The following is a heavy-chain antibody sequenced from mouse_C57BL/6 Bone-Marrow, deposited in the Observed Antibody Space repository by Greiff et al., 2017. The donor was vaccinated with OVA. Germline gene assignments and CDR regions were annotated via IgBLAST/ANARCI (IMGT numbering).Heavy chain of an antibody. Sequence: EVQLQQSGAELVRPGASVKLSCTASGFNIKDDYMHWVKQRPEQGLEWIGWIDPENGDTEYASKFQGKATITADTSSNTAYLQLSSLTPEDTAVYYCTRLLNPFDYWGQGTTLTVSS. D-gene: IGHD2-3*01. CDR1: GFNIKDDY. CDR2: IDPENGDT. V-gene: IGHV14-4*01. J-gene: IGHJ2*01. CDR3: TRLLNPFDY.